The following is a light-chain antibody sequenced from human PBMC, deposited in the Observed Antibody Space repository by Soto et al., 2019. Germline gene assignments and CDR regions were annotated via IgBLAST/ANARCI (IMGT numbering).Light chain of an antibody. Sequence: EFLLTQSPGTLSLSLGERATLSCRASQSVTSGYLAWYQQKPGQAPRLLLYGASSRATGIPDRFSGSGSGTDFTLTISRLEPEDFAVYYCQQYGSSPLTFGGGTK. CDR3: QQYGSSPLT. V-gene: IGKV3-20*01. CDR1: QSVTSGY. CDR2: GAS. J-gene: IGKJ4*01.